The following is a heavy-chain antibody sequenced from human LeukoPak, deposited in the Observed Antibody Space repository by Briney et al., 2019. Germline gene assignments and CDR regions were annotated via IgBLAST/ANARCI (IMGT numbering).Heavy chain of an antibody. CDR3: AKGRASGSYLPFDY. D-gene: IGHD3-10*01. Sequence: GGSLRLSCAAPGFTFSSYGMTWVRQAPGKGLEWVSAISGSGSSTYYADSVKGRFTISRDNSKNTLFLQMNSLRAEDSAVYYCAKGRASGSYLPFDYWGQGTLVTVSS. CDR1: GFTFSSYG. CDR2: ISGSGSST. V-gene: IGHV3-23*01. J-gene: IGHJ4*02.